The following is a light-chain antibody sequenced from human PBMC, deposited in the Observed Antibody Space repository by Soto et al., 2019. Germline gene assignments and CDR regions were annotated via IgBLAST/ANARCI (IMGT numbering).Light chain of an antibody. Sequence: DIVMTQSPDSLAVSLGERATINCKSSQSVLYSSNNKNYLAWYQQKPGQPPKLLIYCEATRESGVPDRFSGTGSGSDFNLAISSLQAEDVAVYYYQQYYSTPTFGQGTKVEIK. CDR3: QQYYSTPT. J-gene: IGKJ1*01. V-gene: IGKV4-1*01. CDR1: QSVLYSSNNKNY. CDR2: CEA.